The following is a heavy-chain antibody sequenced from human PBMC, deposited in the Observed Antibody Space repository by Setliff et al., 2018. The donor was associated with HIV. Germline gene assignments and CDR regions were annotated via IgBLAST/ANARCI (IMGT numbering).Heavy chain of an antibody. Sequence: GASVKVSCKTSEYSFVSHGLSWVRQAPGQGLEWMGWISNNNDNTDYAQDLQGRVTLTTDTSTATAYLELRSLRSDDTAVYCCARSGESFTTHFDAWGQGTMVTVSS. CDR1: EYSFVSHG. D-gene: IGHD4-4*01. CDR3: ARSGESFTTHFDA. CDR2: ISNNNDNT. V-gene: IGHV1-18*01. J-gene: IGHJ3*01.